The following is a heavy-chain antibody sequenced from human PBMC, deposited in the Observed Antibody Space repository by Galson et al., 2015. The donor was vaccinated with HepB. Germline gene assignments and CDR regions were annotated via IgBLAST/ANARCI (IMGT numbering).Heavy chain of an antibody. CDR1: GFTFSGYA. V-gene: IGHV3-23*01. J-gene: IGHJ4*02. CDR3: AITRQLEPRYYLEY. CDR2: IGDNGRDT. D-gene: IGHD1-14*01. Sequence: SLRLSCAASGFTFSGYAMSWVRQAPGKGLAWVSMIGDNGRDTFYADSVKGRFTISRDNSKNTLSLQVASLRADDTAVYYCAITRQLEPRYYLEYWRRGTLVTVSS.